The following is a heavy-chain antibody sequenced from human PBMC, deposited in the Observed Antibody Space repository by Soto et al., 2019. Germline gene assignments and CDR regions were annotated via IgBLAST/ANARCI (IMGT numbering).Heavy chain of an antibody. CDR2: IKQDGSEK. J-gene: IGHJ6*02. CDR1: GFTFSSYW. CDR3: AKDEVGANNYYYYGMDV. D-gene: IGHD1-26*01. V-gene: IGHV3-7*01. Sequence: PGRSLRLSGAASGFTFSSYWMSWVLQAPGKGLEWVANIKQDGSEKYYADSVKGRFTISRDTSKNTLYLQMNSLRAEETAVYYCAKDEVGANNYYYYGMDVWGQGTTVTVSS.